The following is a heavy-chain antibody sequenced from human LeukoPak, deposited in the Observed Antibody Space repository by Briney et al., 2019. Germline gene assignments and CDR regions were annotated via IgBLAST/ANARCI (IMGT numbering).Heavy chain of an antibody. V-gene: IGHV4-61*02. CDR1: GGSISSGSYY. CDR2: IYTSGST. D-gene: IGHD3-9*01. CDR3: ARYYDILTGRGYFDY. Sequence: SQTLSLTCTVSGGSISSGSYYWSWIRQPAGKGLEWIGRIYTSGSTNYNPSLKSRVTISVDPSKNQFSLKLSSVTAADTAVYFCARYYDILTGRGYFDYWGQGTLVTVSS. J-gene: IGHJ4*02.